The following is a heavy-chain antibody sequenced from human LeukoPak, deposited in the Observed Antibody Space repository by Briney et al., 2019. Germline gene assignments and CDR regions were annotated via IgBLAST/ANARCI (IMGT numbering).Heavy chain of an antibody. Sequence: GGSLRLSCAASGFTFGTYAMHWVRQAPGKGLDWVAVISYDGSTKYYADSVKGRFTISRDNSKNTLYLQINNLRPEDTAVYYCARGDILTGPSYFDYWGQGTLVTVSS. V-gene: IGHV3-30-3*01. CDR2: ISYDGSTK. CDR3: ARGDILTGPSYFDY. D-gene: IGHD3-9*01. J-gene: IGHJ4*02. CDR1: GFTFGTYA.